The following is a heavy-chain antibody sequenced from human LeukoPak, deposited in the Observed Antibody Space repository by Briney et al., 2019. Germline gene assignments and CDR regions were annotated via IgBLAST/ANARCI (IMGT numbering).Heavy chain of an antibody. CDR2: IYPGDSDT. D-gene: IGHD1-26*01. J-gene: IGHJ4*02. V-gene: IGHV5-51*01. Sequence: GDSLKISCKGSGYSFSAYWIGWVRQMPGKGQEWMGTIYPGDSDTRYSPSFQGQVSISVDKSINIAYLQWSSLKASDSAIYYCARRASGNEFFEYWGQGTLVTVSS. CDR3: ARRASGNEFFEY. CDR1: GYSFSAYW.